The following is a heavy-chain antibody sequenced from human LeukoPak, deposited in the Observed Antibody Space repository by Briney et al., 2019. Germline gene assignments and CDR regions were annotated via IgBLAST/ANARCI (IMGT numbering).Heavy chain of an antibody. Sequence: ASVKVSCKASGYTFTGYYMHWVRQAPGQGLEWMGWINPNSGGTNYAQKFQGRVTMTRDTSISTAYMELSRLRSDDTAVYYCVRDWRSENIVVVPDAFDIWGQGTMVTVSS. CDR2: INPNSGGT. D-gene: IGHD2-2*01. CDR1: GYTFTGYY. CDR3: VRDWRSENIVVVPDAFDI. J-gene: IGHJ3*02. V-gene: IGHV1-2*02.